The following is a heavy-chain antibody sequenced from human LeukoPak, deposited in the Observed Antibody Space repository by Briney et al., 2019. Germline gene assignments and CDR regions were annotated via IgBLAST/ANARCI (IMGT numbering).Heavy chain of an antibody. J-gene: IGHJ4*02. CDR3: ARDSMGYGDLRDY. D-gene: IGHD4-17*01. CDR2: ISSSGITI. CDR1: GFTFSSYE. V-gene: IGHV3-48*03. Sequence: GGSLRLSCAASGFTFSSYEMNWVRQAPGKGLEWVSSISSSGITIYYADSVKGRFTISRDNAKNSLYLQMNSLRAEDTAVYYCARDSMGYGDLRDYWGQGTLVTVSS.